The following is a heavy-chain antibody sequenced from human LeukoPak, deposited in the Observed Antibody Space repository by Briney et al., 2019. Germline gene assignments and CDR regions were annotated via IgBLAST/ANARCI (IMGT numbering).Heavy chain of an antibody. CDR2: IIPIFGTA. J-gene: IGHJ4*02. CDR3: AREITMVRGVITFDY. CDR1: GGTFSSYA. D-gene: IGHD3-10*01. V-gene: IGHV1-69*06. Sequence: SVKVSCKASGGTFSSYAISWVRQAPGQGLEWMGGIIPIFGTANYAQKFQGRVTVTADKSTSTAYMELSSLRSEDTAVYYCAREITMVRGVITFDYWGQGTLVTVSS.